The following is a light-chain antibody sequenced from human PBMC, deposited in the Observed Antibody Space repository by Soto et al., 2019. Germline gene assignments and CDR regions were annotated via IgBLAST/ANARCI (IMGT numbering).Light chain of an antibody. J-gene: IGKJ2*01. Sequence: DIVMTQSPDSLAVSLGERATINCKSSQSVLYSSNNKTYLAWYQQKPGQPPKLLICWASTRESGFPDRFSGSGSGTDFTLTITSLQAEDVAVYYCQQYYSTPYTFGQGTKLEIK. V-gene: IGKV4-1*01. CDR2: WAS. CDR3: QQYYSTPYT. CDR1: QSVLYSSNNKTY.